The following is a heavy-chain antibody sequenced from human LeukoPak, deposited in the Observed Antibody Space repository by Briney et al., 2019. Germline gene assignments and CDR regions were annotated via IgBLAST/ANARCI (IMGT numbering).Heavy chain of an antibody. CDR3: ACGRDTAVAGPGGYLDY. Sequence: GGSLRLSCAAFGFTLTDYHMSWIRQAPGKGLEWVSYISPGGGSKYFADSVKGRFNISRDNAKYSLYLEMNSLTDKHTSAYCCACGRDTAVAGPGGYLDYWAQGTMLTDPS. CDR1: GFTLTDYH. D-gene: IGHD6-19*01. CDR2: ISPGGGSK. V-gene: IGHV3-11*04. J-gene: IGHJ4*02.